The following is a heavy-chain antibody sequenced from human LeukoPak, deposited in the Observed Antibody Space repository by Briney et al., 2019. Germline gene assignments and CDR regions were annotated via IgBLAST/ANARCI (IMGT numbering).Heavy chain of an antibody. V-gene: IGHV1-18*04. CDR3: ARDDCSSTSCLTTVDY. Sequence: GASVKVSCKASGYTFTSYGISWVRQAPGQGLEWMGWISAYNGNTNYAQKLQGRVTMATDTSTSTAYMELRSLRSDDTAVYYCARDDCSSTSCLTTVDYWGQGTLVTVSS. D-gene: IGHD2-2*01. CDR2: ISAYNGNT. CDR1: GYTFTSYG. J-gene: IGHJ4*02.